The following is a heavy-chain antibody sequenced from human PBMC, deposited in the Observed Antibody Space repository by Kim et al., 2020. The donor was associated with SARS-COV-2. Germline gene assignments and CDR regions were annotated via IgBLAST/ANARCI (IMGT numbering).Heavy chain of an antibody. D-gene: IGHD2-15*01. CDR1: GFTFSNFW. CDR2: INSDGSST. Sequence: GGSLRLSCAASGFTFSNFWMHWLRQVPGKGLMWVSRINSDGSSTIYADSVKGRFTISRDNAKNTLYVQMNSLRAEDTALYYCARRYCSGGGCYYDYWGQGTLVTVSS. J-gene: IGHJ4*02. V-gene: IGHV3-74*01. CDR3: ARRYCSGGGCYYDY.